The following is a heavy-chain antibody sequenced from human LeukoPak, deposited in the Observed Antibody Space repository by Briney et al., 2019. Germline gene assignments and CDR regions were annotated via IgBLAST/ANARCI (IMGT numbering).Heavy chain of an antibody. Sequence: GGSLRLSCAASGFIFSSYWMSWVRQAPGKGLEWVSAISGSGGSTYYADSVKGRFTISRDNSKNTLYLQMNSLRAEDTAVYYCAKDPSQFPYYDILTGILVFLDYWGQGTLVTVSS. CDR3: AKDPSQFPYYDILTGILVFLDY. V-gene: IGHV3-23*01. J-gene: IGHJ4*02. CDR2: ISGSGGST. CDR1: GFIFSSYW. D-gene: IGHD3-9*01.